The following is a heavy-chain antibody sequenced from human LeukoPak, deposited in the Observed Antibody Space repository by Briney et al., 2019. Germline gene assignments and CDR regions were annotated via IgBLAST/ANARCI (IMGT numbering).Heavy chain of an antibody. J-gene: IGHJ4*02. V-gene: IGHV4-59*01. CDR2: IYYSGST. Sequence: SETLSLTCTVSGGSISSYYWSWIRQPPGKGLEWIWYIYYSGSTNYNPSLKSRVTISVDTSKNQFSLKLSSVTAADTAVYYCARATSGSYTGYFDYWGQGTLVTVSS. CDR3: ARATSGSYTGYFDY. CDR1: GGSISSYY. D-gene: IGHD1-26*01.